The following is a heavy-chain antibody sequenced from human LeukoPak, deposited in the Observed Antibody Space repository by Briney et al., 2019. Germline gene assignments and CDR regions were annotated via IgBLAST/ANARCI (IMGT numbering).Heavy chain of an antibody. Sequence: PGGSLRLSCAASGFTFSSDWMIWVRQAPGKGLEWVANIKPDEGEKYYVDSVKGRFTVSRDNAKNSLYLQMRSLRGDDTAVYYCARNSGWYGVSWGQGTLVTVSS. CDR2: IKPDEGEK. CDR3: ARNSGWYGVS. J-gene: IGHJ4*02. D-gene: IGHD6-19*01. V-gene: IGHV3-7*03. CDR1: GFTFSSDW.